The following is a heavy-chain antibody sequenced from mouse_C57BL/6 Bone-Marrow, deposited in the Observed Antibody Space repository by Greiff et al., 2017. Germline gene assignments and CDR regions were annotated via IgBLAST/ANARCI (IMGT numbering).Heavy chain of an antibody. J-gene: IGHJ1*03. Sequence: VQLQQPGAELVKPGASVKMSCKASGYTFTSYWITWVKQRPGQGLEWIGDIYPGSGSTNYNEKFKSKATLTVDTSSSTAYMQLSSLTSEDSAVYYCAGGDYDDWYFDVWGTGTTVTGSS. CDR3: AGGDYDDWYFDV. CDR1: GYTFTSYW. D-gene: IGHD2-4*01. CDR2: IYPGSGST. V-gene: IGHV1-55*01.